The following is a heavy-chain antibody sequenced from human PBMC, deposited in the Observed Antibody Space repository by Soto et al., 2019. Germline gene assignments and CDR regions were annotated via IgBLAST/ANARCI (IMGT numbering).Heavy chain of an antibody. CDR3: TCISGTISFDY. CDR2: IRSKANSYAT. CDR1: GFTFSVSA. J-gene: IGHJ4*02. V-gene: IGHV3-73*01. Sequence: GGSLRLSCAASGFTFSVSAMHWVRQASGKGLEWVGRIRSKANSYATTYAASVKGRFTISRDDSENTAYLQMNSLKTEDTAVYYCTCISGTISFDYWGQGTLVTVSS. D-gene: IGHD1-20*01.